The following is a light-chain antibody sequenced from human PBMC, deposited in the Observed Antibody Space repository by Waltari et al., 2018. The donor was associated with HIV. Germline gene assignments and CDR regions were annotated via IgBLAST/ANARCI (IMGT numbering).Light chain of an antibody. Sequence: QSALTQPRSVSGSPGQSISISCTGTSSDVGGYQYVSWYQQYPGEVPKLMIYDVTKRPSGVPDRFSGSKSGNTASLTISGLQAEDEADYYCCSYAGVYTRWVFGGGTKLTVL. J-gene: IGLJ3*02. CDR2: DVT. V-gene: IGLV2-11*01. CDR1: SSDVGGYQY. CDR3: CSYAGVYTRWV.